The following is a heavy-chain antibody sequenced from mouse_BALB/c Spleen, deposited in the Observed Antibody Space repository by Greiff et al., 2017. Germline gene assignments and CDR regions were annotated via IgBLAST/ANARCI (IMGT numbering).Heavy chain of an antibody. J-gene: IGHJ2*01. V-gene: IGHV1S56*01. Sequence: QVQLQQSGPELVKPGASVRISCKASGYTFTSYYIHWVKQRPGQGLEWIGWIYPGNVNTKYNEKFKGKATLTADKSSSTAYMQLSSLTSEDSAVYFWARLGEYGKRGTAFDYGGQGTTLTVSS. CDR3: ARLGEYGKRGTAFDY. CDR2: IYPGNVNT. CDR1: GYTFTSYY. D-gene: IGHD2-10*02.